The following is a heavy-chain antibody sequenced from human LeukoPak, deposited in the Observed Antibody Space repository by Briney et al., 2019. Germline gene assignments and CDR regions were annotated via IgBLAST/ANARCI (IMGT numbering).Heavy chain of an antibody. CDR3: ARVGYYYDSSGYYFDY. J-gene: IGHJ4*02. CDR1: GFTFSSYG. Sequence: GGSLRLSCAASGFTFSSYGMHWVRQAPGKGLEWVAFIRYDGSNKYYADSVKGRFTISRDNSKNSVYLQMNSLRAEDTAVYYCARVGYYYDSSGYYFDYWGQGTLVTVSS. D-gene: IGHD3-22*01. CDR2: IRYDGSNK. V-gene: IGHV3-30*02.